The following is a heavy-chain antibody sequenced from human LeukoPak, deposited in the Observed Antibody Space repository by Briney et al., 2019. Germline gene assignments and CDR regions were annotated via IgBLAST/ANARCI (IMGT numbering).Heavy chain of an antibody. J-gene: IGHJ4*02. Sequence: GGSLRLSCAASGFTFNTYALHWVRLAPGKGLEWLTVISFDGSNAYYADSVKGRFTISRDNSNNTLYPQMNSLRAEDTALYYCASQAEGRLTGPFDYWGQGTLVTVSS. CDR2: ISFDGSNA. CDR1: GFTFNTYA. CDR3: ASQAEGRLTGPFDY. D-gene: IGHD3-10*01. V-gene: IGHV3-30*04.